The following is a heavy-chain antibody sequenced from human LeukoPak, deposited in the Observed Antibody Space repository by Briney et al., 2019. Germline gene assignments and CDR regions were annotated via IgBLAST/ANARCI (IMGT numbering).Heavy chain of an antibody. J-gene: IGHJ3*02. CDR3: AARPGGYASFDI. CDR1: GFTFTNSA. Sequence: SVKVSCKTSGFTFTNSAVQWVRQARGQRLEWIGWIVVGSSNTDYTQKFQERVAITRDMSTGTAYMELSSLRSEDTAVYYCAARPGGYASFDIWGQGTMVTVSS. CDR2: IVVGSSNT. D-gene: IGHD3-16*01. V-gene: IGHV1-58*01.